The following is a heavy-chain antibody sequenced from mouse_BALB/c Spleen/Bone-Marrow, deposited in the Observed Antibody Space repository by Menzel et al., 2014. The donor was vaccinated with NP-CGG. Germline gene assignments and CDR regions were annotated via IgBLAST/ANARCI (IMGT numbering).Heavy chain of an antibody. CDR2: IYPGDGDT. CDR3: ARGRGWYLDY. Sequence: QVQLQQSGAELVRPGSSVKISCKASGYAISSYWMNWVKQRPGQGLEGIGQIYPGDGDTNYNGKFKGKATLTADKSSSTAYMQISSLTSEDSAVYFCARGRGWYLDYWGQGTTLTVSS. J-gene: IGHJ2*01. V-gene: IGHV1-80*01. CDR1: GYAISSYW. D-gene: IGHD2-3*01.